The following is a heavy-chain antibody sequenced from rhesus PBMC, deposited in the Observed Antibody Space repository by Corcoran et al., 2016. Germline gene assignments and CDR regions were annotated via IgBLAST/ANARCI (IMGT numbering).Heavy chain of an antibody. V-gene: IGHV4S2*01. CDR2: IYGSGGNT. Sequence: QVQLQESGPGLVKPSETLPLNCAVSGASISSNYLTWIRQAPGKGLEWIGRIYGSGGNTDYNPSLKRRVTILRDTSRNQFSLILSSVTAADTAVYYCARGKSYFDYWGQGVLVTVSS. CDR3: ARGKSYFDY. J-gene: IGHJ4*01. CDR1: GASISSNY.